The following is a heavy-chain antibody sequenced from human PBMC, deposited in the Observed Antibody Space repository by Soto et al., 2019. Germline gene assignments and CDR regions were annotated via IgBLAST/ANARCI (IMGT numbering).Heavy chain of an antibody. J-gene: IGHJ4*02. CDR1: GYTFTSYG. CDR2: ISAYNGNT. D-gene: IGHD5-12*01. V-gene: IGHV1-18*01. Sequence: ASVKVSCKASGYTFTSYGISWVRQAPGQGLEWMGWISAYNGNTNYAQKLQGRVTMTTDTSTSTAYMELRSLRSDDTAVYYCARDYPLSKGYSGYGELDYWGQGTLVTVSS. CDR3: ARDYPLSKGYSGYGELDY.